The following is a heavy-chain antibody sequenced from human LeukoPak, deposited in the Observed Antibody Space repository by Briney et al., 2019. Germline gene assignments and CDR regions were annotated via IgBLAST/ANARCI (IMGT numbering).Heavy chain of an antibody. D-gene: IGHD2-2*01. V-gene: IGHV5-51*01. CDR1: GCSFTNYW. CDR2: IYPGDSDT. Sequence: GESLKISWKSSGCSFTNYWIGWVRQMPGKGLEWMGIIYPGDSDTRYSPSFQGQVTISADKSISTAYLQWSSLMASDTAMYSCARLVPAANPRCYYVMDDWGQGTTVTVSS. J-gene: IGHJ6*02. CDR3: ARLVPAANPRCYYVMDD.